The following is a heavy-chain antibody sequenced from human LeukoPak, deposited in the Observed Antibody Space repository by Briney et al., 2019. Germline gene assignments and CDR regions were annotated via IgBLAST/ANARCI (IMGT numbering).Heavy chain of an antibody. Sequence: TSSETLSLTCTVSGGSISSYYWSWIRQPPGKGLEWIGYIYYSGSTNYNPSLKSRVTISVDTSKNQFSLKLSSVTAADTAVYYCARVVTTYYYDSSGDYFDYWGQGTLVTVSS. D-gene: IGHD3-22*01. CDR3: ARVVTTYYYDSSGDYFDY. CDR1: GGSISSYY. CDR2: IYYSGST. V-gene: IGHV4-59*01. J-gene: IGHJ4*02.